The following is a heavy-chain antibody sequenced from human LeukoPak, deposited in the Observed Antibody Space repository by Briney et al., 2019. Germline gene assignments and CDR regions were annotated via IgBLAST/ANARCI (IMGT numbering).Heavy chain of an antibody. Sequence: GASVKVSCKASGGXFSNYAISWVRQAPGQGLEWMGIINPTGGSTTYAQRFQGRVTMTRDTSTRTVYMELSSLRSEDTAVYNCARGAGAGRSAWFDPWGQGTLVTVSS. CDR3: ARGAGAGRSAWFDP. D-gene: IGHD3-3*01. V-gene: IGHV1-46*01. CDR1: GGXFSNYA. J-gene: IGHJ5*02. CDR2: INPTGGST.